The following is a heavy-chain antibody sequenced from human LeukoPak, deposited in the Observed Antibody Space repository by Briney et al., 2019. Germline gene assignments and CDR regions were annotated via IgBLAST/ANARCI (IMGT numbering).Heavy chain of an antibody. CDR1: GFTFSSYG. CDR2: ISYDGSNK. Sequence: GRSLRLSCAASGFTFSSYGMHWVRQAPGKGLEWVAVISYDGSNKYYADSVKGRFTISRDNSKNTLYLQMNSLRAEDTAVYYCARAGYDYVWGSYGDRGGLGYFDYWGQGTLVTVSS. J-gene: IGHJ4*02. D-gene: IGHD3-16*01. V-gene: IGHV3-30*03. CDR3: ARAGYDYVWGSYGDRGGLGYFDY.